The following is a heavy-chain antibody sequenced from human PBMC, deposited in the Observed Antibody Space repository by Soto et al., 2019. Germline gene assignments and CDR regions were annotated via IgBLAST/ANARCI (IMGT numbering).Heavy chain of an antibody. CDR2: IYTSGST. Sequence: KPSETLSLTCTVSGGSISSYYWSWIRQPAGKGLEWIGRIYTSGSTNYNPSLKSRVTMSVDTSKNQFSLKLSSVTAADTAVYYCARGILSGYDYRFDYWGQGTLVTVSS. V-gene: IGHV4-4*07. J-gene: IGHJ4*02. CDR1: GGSISSYY. D-gene: IGHD5-12*01. CDR3: ARGILSGYDYRFDY.